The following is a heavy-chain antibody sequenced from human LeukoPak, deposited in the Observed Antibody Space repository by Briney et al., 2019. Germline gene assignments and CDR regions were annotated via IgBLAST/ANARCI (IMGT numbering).Heavy chain of an antibody. V-gene: IGHV3-30*02. D-gene: IGHD3-22*01. CDR3: AKVLSKGGGYYLTDF. Sequence: GGSLRLSCTASGFTFNTYGMHWVRQAPDKGLEWVAFIRYDGADKYYADSVKGRFTISRDNSKNTLYLQMNSLRVEDSAVYYCAKVLSKGGGYYLTDFWGQGTLVTVSS. CDR1: GFTFNTYG. J-gene: IGHJ4*02. CDR2: IRYDGADK.